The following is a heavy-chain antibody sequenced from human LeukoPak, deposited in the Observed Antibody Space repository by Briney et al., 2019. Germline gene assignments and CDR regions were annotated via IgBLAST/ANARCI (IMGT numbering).Heavy chain of an antibody. J-gene: IGHJ4*02. V-gene: IGHV3-23*01. Sequence: PGGFLRLSCAASGFTFSSHGMNWVRQAPGKGLEWVSGISPSGGITYYTDSVKGRFTISRDNSKNTVSLQMNSLRGDDTAVYYCAKNSFYYDSGSYFFDYWGQGTLDTVSS. CDR1: GFTFSSHG. D-gene: IGHD3-10*01. CDR2: ISPSGGIT. CDR3: AKNSFYYDSGSYFFDY.